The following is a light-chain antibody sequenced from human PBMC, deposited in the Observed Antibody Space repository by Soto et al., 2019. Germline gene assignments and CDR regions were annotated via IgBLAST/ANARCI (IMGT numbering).Light chain of an antibody. V-gene: IGLV2-14*03. J-gene: IGLJ3*02. CDR1: SSDVGNYNS. CDR2: EVN. CDR3: SSYTGGSSLV. Sequence: QSALTQPASVSGSPGQSITISCTGTSSDVGNYNSVSWYQQHPGKAPKLVIYEVNIRPSGVSNRFSGSKSGNTASLTISGLQAEDEGDYYCSSYTGGSSLVFGGGTKVTVL.